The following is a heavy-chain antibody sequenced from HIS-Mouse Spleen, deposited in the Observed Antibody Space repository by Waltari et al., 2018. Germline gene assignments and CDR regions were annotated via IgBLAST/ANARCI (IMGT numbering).Heavy chain of an antibody. CDR1: GGSISSSSYY. Sequence: QLQLQESGPGLVKPSETLSLTCTVSGGSISSSSYYWGWIRQPPGKGLEWIGRSYYSGTTYYNPSLKRRVTISVDTSKNQFSLKLSSVTAADTAVYYCAREIPYSSSWYDWYFDLWGRGTLVTVSS. V-gene: IGHV4-39*07. D-gene: IGHD6-13*01. CDR2: SYYSGTT. J-gene: IGHJ2*01. CDR3: AREIPYSSSWYDWYFDL.